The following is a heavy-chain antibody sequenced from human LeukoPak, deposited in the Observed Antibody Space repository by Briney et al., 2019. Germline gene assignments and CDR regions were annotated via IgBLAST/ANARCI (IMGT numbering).Heavy chain of an antibody. V-gene: IGHV3-21*01. CDR2: ISISSSYR. J-gene: IGHJ4*02. D-gene: IGHD6-19*01. CDR3: ARGRAHELHSGWYLPFDY. CDR1: GFTFSSYS. Sequence: GGSLRLSCAASGFTFSSYSMNWVRQAPGKGLEWVSSISISSSYRYYADSVKGRFTISRDNAKNSLYVQMNSLRAEDTAVYYCARGRAHELHSGWYLPFDYWAQGTLVTVSS.